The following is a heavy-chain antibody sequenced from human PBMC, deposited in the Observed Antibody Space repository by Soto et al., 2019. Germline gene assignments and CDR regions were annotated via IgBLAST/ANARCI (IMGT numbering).Heavy chain of an antibody. CDR3: GIAVAAMGVDYFDY. V-gene: IGHV3-66*01. Sequence: GGSLRLSCAASGFTVSSNYMSWVRQAPGKGLEWVSVIYSGGSTYYADSVKGRFTISRDNSKNTLYLQMNSLRAEDTAVYYCGIAVAAMGVDYFDYWGQGTLVTVSS. CDR2: IYSGGST. J-gene: IGHJ4*02. D-gene: IGHD6-19*01. CDR1: GFTVSSNY.